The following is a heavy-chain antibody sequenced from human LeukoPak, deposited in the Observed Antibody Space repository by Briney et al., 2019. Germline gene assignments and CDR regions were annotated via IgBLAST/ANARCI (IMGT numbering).Heavy chain of an antibody. CDR1: GFTFSNYE. J-gene: IGHJ6*04. V-gene: IGHV3-48*03. Sequence: GRSLRLSCTASGFTFSNYEINWVRQAPGKGLEWISYISSSGTTIYYADSVRGRFTISRDNAEKTLYLQVNSVRAEDTAVYYCARGDCTSTSCDGFGHLRYYYAMDVWGKGTTVIVSS. CDR3: ARGDCTSTSCDGFGHLRYYYAMDV. D-gene: IGHD2-2*01. CDR2: ISSSGTTI.